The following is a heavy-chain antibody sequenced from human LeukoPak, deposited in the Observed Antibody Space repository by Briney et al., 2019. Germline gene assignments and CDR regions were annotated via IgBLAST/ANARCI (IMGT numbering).Heavy chain of an antibody. CDR3: AGVERWVTSAYYFDY. CDR1: GGTFSSYA. V-gene: IGHV1-69*13. J-gene: IGHJ4*02. D-gene: IGHD4-23*01. Sequence: SVKVSCKASGGTFSSYAISWVRQAPGQGLEWMGGIIPIFGTANYAQKFQGRVTITADESTSTAYMELSSLRSEDTAVYYCAGVERWVTSAYYFDYWGQGTLVTVSS. CDR2: IIPIFGTA.